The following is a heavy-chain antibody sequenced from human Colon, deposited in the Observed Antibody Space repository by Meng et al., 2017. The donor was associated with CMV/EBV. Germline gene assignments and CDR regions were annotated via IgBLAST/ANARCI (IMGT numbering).Heavy chain of an antibody. J-gene: IGHJ4*02. V-gene: IGHV4-34*01. Sequence: GSFSGYYWSWIRQPPGKGLEWIGDINHSGSTNYNPSLKSRVTISVDTSKNQFSLKLSSVTAADTAVYYCARGRRVVVPAAMGSYFDYWGQGTLVTVSS. CDR2: INHSGST. D-gene: IGHD2-2*01. CDR3: ARGRRVVVPAAMGSYFDY. CDR1: GSFSGYY.